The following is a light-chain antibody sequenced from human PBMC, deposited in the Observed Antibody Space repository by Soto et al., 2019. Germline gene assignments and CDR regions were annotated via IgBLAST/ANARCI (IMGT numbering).Light chain of an antibody. CDR1: QSVSRN. CDR3: QEYDNWLTWT. Sequence: EIVLTQSPATLSLSPGERATLSCRASQSVSRNLAWYQQKPGQAPRLLMYGASTRATGIPARFSGSGFGTEFTLTISSLQSEDFAVYYCQEYDNWLTWTFGQGTKVDIK. CDR2: GAS. V-gene: IGKV3-15*01. J-gene: IGKJ1*01.